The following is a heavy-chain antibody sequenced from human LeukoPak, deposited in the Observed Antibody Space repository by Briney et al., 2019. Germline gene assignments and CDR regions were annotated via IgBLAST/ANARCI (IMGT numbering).Heavy chain of an antibody. J-gene: IGHJ4*02. CDR1: GGSFSYYY. D-gene: IGHD6-13*01. V-gene: IGHV4-34*01. CDR3: ASQAHSSSWYESDY. CDR2: INHSGST. Sequence: SETLSLTCAVYGGSFSYYYWSWIRQPPGKGLEWIGEINHSGSTNYNPSFKSRVTISVDTSKNQFSLKLSSVTAADTAVYYCASQAHSSSWYESDYWGQGTLVTVSS.